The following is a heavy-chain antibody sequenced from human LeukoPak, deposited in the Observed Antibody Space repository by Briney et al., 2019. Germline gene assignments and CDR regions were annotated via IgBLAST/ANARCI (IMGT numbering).Heavy chain of an antibody. J-gene: IGHJ6*02. CDR1: GYTFNSDD. V-gene: IGHV1-18*01. CDR3: ARGTPYYYGMDV. Sequence: ASVKVSCKASGYTFNSDDISWVRQAPGQGLEWMGRISADNGNTNYAQKVQGRVTMTTDTSTTTAYMELRSLGSDDTAVYYCARGTPYYYGMDVWGQGTTVTVSS. D-gene: IGHD2-2*01. CDR2: ISADNGNT.